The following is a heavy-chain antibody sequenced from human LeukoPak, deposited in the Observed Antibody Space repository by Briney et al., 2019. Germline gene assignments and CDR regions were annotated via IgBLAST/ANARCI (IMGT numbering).Heavy chain of an antibody. J-gene: IGHJ4*02. V-gene: IGHV4-59*08. CDR1: GGSISSYY. CDR2: IYYSGST. Sequence: PSETLTLTCTVSGGSISSYYWSWIRQPPGKGLEWIGYIYYSGSTNYNPSLKSRVTISVDTSKNQFSLKLSSVTAADTAVYYCARARSPGYGKLDYWGQGTLVTVSS. CDR3: ARARSPGYGKLDY. D-gene: IGHD6-13*01.